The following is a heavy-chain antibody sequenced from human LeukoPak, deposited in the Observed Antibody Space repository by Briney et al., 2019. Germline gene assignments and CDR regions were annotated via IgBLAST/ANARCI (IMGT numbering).Heavy chain of an antibody. CDR1: GGSISSGGYY. CDR3: ARDYYGSGSPVY. J-gene: IGHJ4*02. CDR2: IYYSGST. D-gene: IGHD3-10*01. Sequence: PSQTLSLTCTVSGGSISSGGYYWSWIRQHPGKGLEWIGYIYYSGSTYYNPSLKSRVTISVDTSKNQFSLKLSSVTAADTAVYYCARDYYGSGSPVYWSQGTLVTVSS. V-gene: IGHV4-31*03.